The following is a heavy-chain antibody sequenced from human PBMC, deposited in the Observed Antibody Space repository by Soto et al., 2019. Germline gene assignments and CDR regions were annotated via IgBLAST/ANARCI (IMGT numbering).Heavy chain of an antibody. CDR1: GFIFSDHY. CDR3: TTRQSDV. J-gene: IGHJ6*02. CDR2: TRNKANSHTT. Sequence: EVQLVESGGGLVQPGGSLRLSCAASGFIFSDHYMDWVRQAPGKGLEWVGRTRNKANSHTTEYAASVKGRFTISRDDSKNTAYLQMNSLRSEDTAMYYCTTRQSDVWGQGTTVTVSS. V-gene: IGHV3-72*01.